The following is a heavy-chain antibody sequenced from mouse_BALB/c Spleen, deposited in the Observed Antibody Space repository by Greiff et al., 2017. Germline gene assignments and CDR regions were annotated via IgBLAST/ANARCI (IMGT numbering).Heavy chain of an antibody. CDR3: ARDLTGYAMDY. V-gene: IGHV2-9*02. Sequence: VKVVESGPGLVAPSQSLSITCTVSGFSLTSYGVHWVRQPPGKGLEWLGVIWAGGSTNYNSALMSRLSISKDNSKSQVFLKMNSLQTDDTAMYYCARDLTGYAMDYWGQGTSVTVSS. J-gene: IGHJ4*01. D-gene: IGHD4-1*01. CDR1: GFSLTSYG. CDR2: IWAGGST.